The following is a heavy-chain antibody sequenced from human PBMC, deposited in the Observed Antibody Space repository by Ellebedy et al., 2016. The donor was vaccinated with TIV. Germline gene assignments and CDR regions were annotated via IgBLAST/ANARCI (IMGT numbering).Heavy chain of an antibody. V-gene: IGHV1-69*05. CDR2: IIPIFGTA. CDR1: GGTFSSYA. CDR3: ARVPTLRARKHFDY. J-gene: IGHJ4*02. Sequence: SVKVSXKASGGTFSSYAISWVRQAPGQGLEWMGGIIPIFGTANYAQKFQGRVTMTRNTSISTAYMELSSLRSEDTAVYYCARVPTLRARKHFDYWGQGTLVTVSS.